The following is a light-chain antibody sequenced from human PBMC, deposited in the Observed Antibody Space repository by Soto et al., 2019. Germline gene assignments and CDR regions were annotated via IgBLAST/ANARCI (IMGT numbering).Light chain of an antibody. CDR1: QTIRRW. J-gene: IGKJ1*01. Sequence: DIEMTQSPSTLSASVGDRLTITCRASQTIRRWLAWYQQRPGKAPKVLIYDASTLESGVPARFSGSGSETEFSLTTGSLLPEDSATYYCQLYNSDQWTFGQGTKVEIK. V-gene: IGKV1-5*01. CDR2: DAS. CDR3: QLYNSDQWT.